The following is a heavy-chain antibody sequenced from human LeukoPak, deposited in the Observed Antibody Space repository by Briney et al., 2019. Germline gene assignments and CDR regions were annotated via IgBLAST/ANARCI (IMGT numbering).Heavy chain of an antibody. D-gene: IGHD5-24*01. CDR2: IYYSGST. CDR1: GGSISSSSYY. V-gene: IGHV4-39*07. Sequence: SEILSLTCTVSGGSISSSSYYWGWIRQPPGKGLEWIGSIYYSGSTYYNPSLKSRVTISVDTSKNQFSLKVTSVTAADTAVYYCARDRDGYNYYFDYWGQGTLVTVSS. J-gene: IGHJ4*02. CDR3: ARDRDGYNYYFDY.